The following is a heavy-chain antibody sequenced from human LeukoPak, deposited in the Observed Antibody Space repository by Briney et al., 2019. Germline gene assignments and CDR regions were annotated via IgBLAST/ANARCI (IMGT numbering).Heavy chain of an antibody. V-gene: IGHV3-48*01. CDR3: ARDQGVVIIYYYYYMDV. Sequence: PGGSLRLSCAASGLSFSTYTMNWVRQAPGKGPEWVSYISSSSSTTYYADSVKGRFTMSRDNAKKSLYLQMNSLRAEDTAVYYCARDQGVVIIYYYYYMDVWGKGTTVTVSS. D-gene: IGHD3-3*01. CDR2: ISSSSSTT. J-gene: IGHJ6*03. CDR1: GLSFSTYT.